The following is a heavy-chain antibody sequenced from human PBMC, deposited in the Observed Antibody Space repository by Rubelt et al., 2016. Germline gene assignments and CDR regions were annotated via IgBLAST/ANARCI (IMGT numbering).Heavy chain of an antibody. J-gene: IGHJ4*02. CDR3: ARLEGSGYYYYYFDY. CDR2: IYYSGST. V-gene: IGHV4-61*07. D-gene: IGHD3-22*01. Sequence: PPGKGLEWIGYIYYSGSTNYNPSLKSRVTISVDTSKNQFSLKLSSVTAADPAVYYCARLEGSGYYYYYFDYWGQGTLVTVSS.